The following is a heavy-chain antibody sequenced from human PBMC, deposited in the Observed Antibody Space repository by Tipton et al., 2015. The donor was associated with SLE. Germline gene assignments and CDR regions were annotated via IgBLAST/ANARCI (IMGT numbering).Heavy chain of an antibody. CDR1: GFTVSSKY. D-gene: IGHD3-16*01. V-gene: IGHV3-9*01. CDR3: AKANYYDTSLDI. J-gene: IGHJ3*02. CDR2: ISWDSANK. Sequence: RSLRLSCAASGFTVSSKYMAWVRQAPGKGLEWVSSISWDSANKRYAHSVRGRFTVSRDNAKNSLYLQMNSLREEDTALFYCAKANYYDTSLDIWGRGTMVIVSS.